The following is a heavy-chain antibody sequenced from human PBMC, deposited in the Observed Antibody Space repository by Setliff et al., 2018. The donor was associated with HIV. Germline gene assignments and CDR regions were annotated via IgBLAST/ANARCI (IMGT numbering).Heavy chain of an antibody. D-gene: IGHD5-18*01. V-gene: IGHV4-38-2*02. J-gene: IGHJ5*01. CDR1: AYSIRNGYY. CDR2: IFYSGTT. CDR3: ARGRYSYGPGWFDS. Sequence: PSETLSLTCTVSAYSIRNGYYWGWIRQSPGKGLEWIGTIFYSGTTTYNPSLKSRITISVDTSKKEFSLNLSSLTAADTAVFYCARGRYSYGPGWFDSWAQGAVVTVSS.